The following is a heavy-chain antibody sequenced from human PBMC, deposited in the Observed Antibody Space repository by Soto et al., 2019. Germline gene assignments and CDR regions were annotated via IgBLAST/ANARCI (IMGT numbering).Heavy chain of an antibody. CDR1: GGSISSGGYY. CDR3: ARATMTTRTGVGPWFDY. V-gene: IGHV4-31*03. D-gene: IGHD4-17*01. CDR2: IYYSGST. Sequence: QVQLQESGPGLVKPSQTLSLTCTVSGGSISSGGYYWSWIRQHPGKGLEWIGYIYYSGSTYYNPSLQSRVTISVDTSKNQFSLKLSSVTAADTAVYYCARATMTTRTGVGPWFDYWGQGTLVTVSS. J-gene: IGHJ4*02.